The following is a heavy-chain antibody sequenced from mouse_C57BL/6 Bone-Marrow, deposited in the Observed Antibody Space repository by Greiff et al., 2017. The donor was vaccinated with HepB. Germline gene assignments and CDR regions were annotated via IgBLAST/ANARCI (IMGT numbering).Heavy chain of an antibody. CDR2: IHPNSGST. Sequence: QVQLQQPGAELVKPGASVKMSCKASGYTFTSYWMHWVKQRPGQGLEWIGMIHPNSGSTNYNEKFKSKATLTVDKSSSTAYMQLSSLTSEDSAVYFCAMEANWYYFDYWGQGTTLTVSS. CDR3: AMEANWYYFDY. D-gene: IGHD4-1*01. V-gene: IGHV1-64*01. J-gene: IGHJ2*01. CDR1: GYTFTSYW.